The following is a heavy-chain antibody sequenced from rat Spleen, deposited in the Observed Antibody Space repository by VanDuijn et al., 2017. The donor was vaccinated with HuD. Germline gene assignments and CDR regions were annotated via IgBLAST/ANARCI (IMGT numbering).Heavy chain of an antibody. V-gene: IGHV5-25*01. Sequence: EVQLVESGGGLVQPGRSMKLSCAASGFTFSNYYMAWVRQAPTKGLEWVASISTGGGNTYYPDSVMGRFTISRNNAKSTLYLQMNSLRSEDTATYYCTRENWVLDVWGQGTSVTVSS. D-gene: IGHD3-6*01. J-gene: IGHJ4*01. CDR3: TRENWVLDV. CDR1: GFTFSNYY. CDR2: ISTGGGNT.